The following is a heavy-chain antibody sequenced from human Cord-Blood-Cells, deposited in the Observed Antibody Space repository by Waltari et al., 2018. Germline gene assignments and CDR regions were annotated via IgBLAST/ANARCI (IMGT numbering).Heavy chain of an antibody. V-gene: IGHV1-69*01. CDR1: GGTFSSYA. CDR2: IIPICGTA. D-gene: IGHD3-22*01. J-gene: IGHJ3*02. CDR3: ARDRNDSSGYYYDAFDI. Sequence: QVQLVQSGAEVKKPGSSVKVSCKASGGTFSSYAIRWVRQAPGQGLEWKGGIIPICGTANYAQKFQGRVTITADESTSTAYMELSSLRSDDTAVYYCARDRNDSSGYYYDAFDIWGQGTMVTVSS.